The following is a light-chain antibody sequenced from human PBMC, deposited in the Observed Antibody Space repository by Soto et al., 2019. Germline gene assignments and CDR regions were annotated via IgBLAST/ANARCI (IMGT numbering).Light chain of an antibody. CDR1: SSDVGSYNL. J-gene: IGLJ1*01. Sequence: QSALTQPASVSGSPGQSITISCTGTSSDVGSYNLVSWYQQHPGKAPKLIIYEGTKRPSGVSNRFSGSKSGNTASLTISGLQAEDEADYSCCSYAGRSTYYVFGTGTKVT. V-gene: IGLV2-23*01. CDR2: EGT. CDR3: CSYAGRSTYYV.